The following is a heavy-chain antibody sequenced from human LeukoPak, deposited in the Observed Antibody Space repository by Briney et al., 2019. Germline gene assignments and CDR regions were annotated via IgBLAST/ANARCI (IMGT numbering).Heavy chain of an antibody. J-gene: IGHJ4*02. CDR2: LSPGVGKA. Sequence: GGSLRLSCAASGFTFSNYALSWVRQAPGKGLEWVSSLSPGVGKAYYADSVEGRFSISRDISKNTVYLQMNSLRAEDTAVYYCARDLSLIALTDWGQGTLVTVSS. D-gene: IGHD3-22*01. CDR1: GFTFSNYA. CDR3: ARDLSLIALTD. V-gene: IGHV3-23*01.